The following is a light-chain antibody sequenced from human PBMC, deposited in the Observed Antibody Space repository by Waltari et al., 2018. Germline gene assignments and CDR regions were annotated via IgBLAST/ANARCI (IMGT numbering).Light chain of an antibody. J-gene: IGLJ2*01. Sequence: SYEVTQPPSVSVSPGQAASITCSGDKLGEKYVSWYQQKPGQSPVLVLYQDNRRPSGIPERFSGSNSNSGNTATLTISGTQATDEADYHCQALDGSTLIFGGGTKLTVL. CDR3: QALDGSTLI. V-gene: IGLV3-1*01. CDR1: KLGEKY. CDR2: QDN.